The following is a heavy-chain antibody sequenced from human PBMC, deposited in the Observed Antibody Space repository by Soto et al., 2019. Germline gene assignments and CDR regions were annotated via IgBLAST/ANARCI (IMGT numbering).Heavy chain of an antibody. CDR1: GGSISSYY. CDR2: IYYSGST. Sequence: PSETLSLTCTVSGGSISSYYWSWIRQPPGKVLEWIGYIYYSGSTHYDPSLKSRVTISVDTSKNQFSLKLSSVTAADTAVYYCARRWGRTFDFWGQGTLVTVSS. D-gene: IGHD7-27*01. V-gene: IGHV4-59*08. J-gene: IGHJ4*02. CDR3: ARRWGRTFDF.